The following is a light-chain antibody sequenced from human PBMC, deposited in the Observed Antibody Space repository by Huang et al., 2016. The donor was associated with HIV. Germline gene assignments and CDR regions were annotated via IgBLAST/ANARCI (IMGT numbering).Light chain of an antibody. CDR3: QLRSTWPGDT. J-gene: IGKJ4*01. Sequence: EIVLTQSPATLSLSPGERATLSCRASQTVSSYLAWYQQKPGQAPRLLIYDASNRATGITARFSGSGSGTDVTLTISSLEPEDFAVYYCQLRSTWPGDTFGGGTKVEIK. CDR2: DAS. CDR1: QTVSSY. V-gene: IGKV3-11*01.